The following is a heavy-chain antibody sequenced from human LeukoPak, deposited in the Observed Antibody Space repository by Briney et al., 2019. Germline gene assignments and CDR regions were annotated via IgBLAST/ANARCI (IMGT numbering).Heavy chain of an antibody. V-gene: IGHV3-21*01. CDR1: GFTFSSYS. CDR2: ISSSSSYI. J-gene: IGHJ6*02. CDR3: ARTTRDYYDSSGPGEYGMDV. D-gene: IGHD3-22*01. Sequence: GGALRLSCAASGFTFSSYSMKWGRQAPGEGLGWVSSISSSSSYIYYADSVKGRFTISRDNAKNSLYLQMNSLRAEDTAVYYCARTTRDYYDSSGPGEYGMDVWGQGTTVTVSS.